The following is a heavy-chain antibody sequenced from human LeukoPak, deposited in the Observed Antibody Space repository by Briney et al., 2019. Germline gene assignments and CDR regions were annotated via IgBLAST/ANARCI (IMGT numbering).Heavy chain of an antibody. CDR2: INHSGST. D-gene: IGHD3-3*01. Sequence: SETLSLTCAVYGGSFSGYYWSWIRQPPGKGLEWIGEINHSGSTNYNPSLKSRVTISVDTSKNQFSLKLSSVTAADTAVYYCARRPYDFWSGYSTLFDYWGQGTLVTVSS. V-gene: IGHV4-34*01. CDR3: ARRPYDFWSGYSTLFDY. CDR1: GGSFSGYY. J-gene: IGHJ4*02.